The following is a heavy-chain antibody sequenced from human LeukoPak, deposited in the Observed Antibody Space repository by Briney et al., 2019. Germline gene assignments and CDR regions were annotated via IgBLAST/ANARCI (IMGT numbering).Heavy chain of an antibody. CDR1: GGSISSSSYY. D-gene: IGHD1-26*01. J-gene: IGHJ4*02. Sequence: SETLSLTFTVSGGSISSSSYYWGWIRQPPGKGLEWIGSIYYSGSTHYNPSLKSRVTISVDTSKNQFSLKLSSVTAADTAVYYCARSKWELYYFDYWGQGTLVTVSS. CDR2: IYYSGST. CDR3: ARSKWELYYFDY. V-gene: IGHV4-39*07.